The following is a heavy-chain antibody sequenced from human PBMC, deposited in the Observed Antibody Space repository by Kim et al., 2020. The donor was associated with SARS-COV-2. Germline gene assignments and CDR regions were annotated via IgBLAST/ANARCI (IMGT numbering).Heavy chain of an antibody. V-gene: IGHV1-18*04. CDR3: ARVVLRYFDWLLSMYYFDY. CDR1: GYTFTSYG. Sequence: ASVKVSCKASGYTFTSYGISWVRQAPGQGLEWMGWISAYNGNTNYAQKLQGRVTMTTDTSTSTAYMELRSLRSDDTAVYYCARVVLRYFDWLLSMYYFDYWGQGTLVTVSP. D-gene: IGHD3-9*01. J-gene: IGHJ4*02. CDR2: ISAYNGNT.